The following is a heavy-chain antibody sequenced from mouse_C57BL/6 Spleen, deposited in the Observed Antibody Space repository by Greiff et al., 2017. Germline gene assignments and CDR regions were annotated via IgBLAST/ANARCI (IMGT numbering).Heavy chain of an antibody. D-gene: IGHD4-1*01. V-gene: IGHV1-80*01. Sequence: VMLVESGAELVKPGASVKISCKASGYAFSSYWMNWVKQRPGKGLEWIGQIYPGDGDTNYNGKFKGKATLTADKSSSTAYMQLSSLTSEDSAVYFCARPNWGNAMDYWGQGTSVTVSS. CDR2: IYPGDGDT. J-gene: IGHJ4*01. CDR1: GYAFSSYW. CDR3: ARPNWGNAMDY.